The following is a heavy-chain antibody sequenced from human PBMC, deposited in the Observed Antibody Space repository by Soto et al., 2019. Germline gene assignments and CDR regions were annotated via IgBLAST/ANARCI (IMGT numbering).Heavy chain of an antibody. Sequence: TLSLTCAVSGDSISSGDHAWTWIRQPPGKGLEWIGDIFQSGSTHYNPSLKSRVTISVDRSKNQVSLRLTSVTAADTAVYYCAREVVTLVRGVIEIWFDPWGQGTLVTVS. J-gene: IGHJ5*02. CDR1: GDSISSGDHA. CDR3: AREVVTLVRGVIEIWFDP. D-gene: IGHD3-10*01. V-gene: IGHV4-30-2*01. CDR2: IFQSGST.